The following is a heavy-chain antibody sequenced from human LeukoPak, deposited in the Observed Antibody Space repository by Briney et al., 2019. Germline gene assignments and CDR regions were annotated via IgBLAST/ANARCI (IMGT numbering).Heavy chain of an antibody. J-gene: IGHJ6*03. CDR1: GFTFSDYY. CDR2: ISSSGSTI. CDR3: ATQYYSSSWFYYYYYMDV. Sequence: GGSLRLSCAASGFTFSDYYMSWIRQAPGKGLEWVSYISSSGSTIYYADSVKGRFTISRDNAKNSLYLQMNSLRAEDTAVYYCATQYYSSSWFYYYYYMDVWGKGTTVTISS. D-gene: IGHD6-13*01. V-gene: IGHV3-11*01.